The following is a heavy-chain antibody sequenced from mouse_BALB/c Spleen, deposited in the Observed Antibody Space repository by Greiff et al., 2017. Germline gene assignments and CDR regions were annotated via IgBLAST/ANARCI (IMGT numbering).Heavy chain of an antibody. CDR2: ISSGSSTI. CDR3: ARWRSYYAMDY. Sequence: DVMLVESGGGLVQPGGSRKLSCAASGFTFSSFGMHWVRQAPEKGLEWVAYISSGSSTIYYADTVKGRFTISRDNPKNTLFLQMTSLRSEDTAMYYCARWRSYYAMDYWGQGTSVTVSS. V-gene: IGHV5-17*02. CDR1: GFTFSSFG. J-gene: IGHJ4*01.